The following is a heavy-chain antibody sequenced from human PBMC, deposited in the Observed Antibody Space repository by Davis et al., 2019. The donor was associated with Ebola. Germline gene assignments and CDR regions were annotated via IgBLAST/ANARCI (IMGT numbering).Heavy chain of an antibody. Sequence: ASVKVSCKASGYTFTSYGISWVRQAPGQGLEWMGWINTNTGNPTYAQGFTGRFAFSLDTSVSTAYLQISSLKAEDTAVYYCARSSYTWYFSGMDVWGKGTTVTVSS. D-gene: IGHD2-2*01. CDR3: ARSSYTWYFSGMDV. CDR1: GYTFTSYG. CDR2: INTNTGNP. V-gene: IGHV7-4-1*02. J-gene: IGHJ6*04.